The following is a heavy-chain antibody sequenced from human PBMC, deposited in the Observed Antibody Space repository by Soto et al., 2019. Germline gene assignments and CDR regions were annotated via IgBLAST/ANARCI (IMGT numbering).Heavy chain of an antibody. Sequence: QVQLVQSGAKVKKPGFSVKVSCKASGDTFSFYTINWVRQAPGLGLEWMGRVNPILSMSNYAQKFQGRVTMTADKSTSTAYMELRSLRSEDTAFYYCATSYGSGYRAFDYWGQGALVTVSS. CDR1: GDTFSFYT. CDR3: ATSYGSGYRAFDY. J-gene: IGHJ4*02. V-gene: IGHV1-69*02. CDR2: VNPILSMS. D-gene: IGHD3-10*01.